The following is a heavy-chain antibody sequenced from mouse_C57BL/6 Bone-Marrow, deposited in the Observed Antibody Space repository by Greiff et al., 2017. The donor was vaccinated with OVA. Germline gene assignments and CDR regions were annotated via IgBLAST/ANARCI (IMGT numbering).Heavy chain of an antibody. Sequence: QVQLQQPGAELVKPGASVKMSCKASGYTFTSYWISWVKQRPGQGLEWIGDIYPGSGSTNYNEKFKSKATLTVDKSSSTAYMQLSSLTSEYSAVYYCARDYYYGSSYWYFDVWGTGTTVTVSS. CDR2: IYPGSGST. D-gene: IGHD1-1*01. CDR1: GYTFTSYW. J-gene: IGHJ1*03. V-gene: IGHV1-55*01. CDR3: ARDYYYGSSYWYFDV.